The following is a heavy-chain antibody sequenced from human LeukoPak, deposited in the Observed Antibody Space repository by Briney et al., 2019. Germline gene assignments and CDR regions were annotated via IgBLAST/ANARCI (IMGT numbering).Heavy chain of an antibody. CDR2: IIPIFGTA. CDR1: GGTFSSYA. D-gene: IGHD6-13*01. J-gene: IGHJ6*02. Sequence: SVKVSCKASGGTFSSYAISWVRQPPGQGLEWMGGIIPIFGTANYAQKFQGRVTITADESTSKAYMELSSLRSEDTAVYYCARVLSIAAEHYGMDVWGQGTTVTVSS. CDR3: ARVLSIAAEHYGMDV. V-gene: IGHV1-69*13.